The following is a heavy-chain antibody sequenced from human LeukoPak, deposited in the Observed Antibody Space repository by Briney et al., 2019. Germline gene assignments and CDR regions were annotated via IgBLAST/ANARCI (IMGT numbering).Heavy chain of an antibody. D-gene: IGHD2-2*01. J-gene: IGHJ4*02. V-gene: IGHV1-2*02. CDR1: GYTFTGYY. Sequence: AASVKVSCKASGYTFTGYYMHWVRQAPGQGLEWMGWINPNSGGTNYAQKFQGRVTMTRGTSISTAYMELSRLRSDDTAVYYCSRDLVVVLPAAAFDYWGQGTLVTVSS. CDR2: INPNSGGT. CDR3: SRDLVVVLPAAAFDY.